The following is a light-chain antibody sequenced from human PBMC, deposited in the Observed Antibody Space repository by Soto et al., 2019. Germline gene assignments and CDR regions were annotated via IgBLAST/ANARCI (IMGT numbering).Light chain of an antibody. CDR2: WAS. CDR1: QSVLYSSNNKNY. J-gene: IGKJ4*01. V-gene: IGKV4-1*01. Sequence: DIVMTQSPDSLAVSLGERATINCKSSQSVLYSSNNKNYLAWYQQKPGQPPKLLIYWASTRESGVPDRFSGSGSGTDFTLTISSLQAEDVAVYYCQQYYSIPLTFGGGPKVDIK. CDR3: QQYYSIPLT.